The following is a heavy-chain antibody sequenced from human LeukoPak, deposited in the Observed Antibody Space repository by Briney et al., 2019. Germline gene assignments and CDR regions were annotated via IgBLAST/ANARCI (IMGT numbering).Heavy chain of an antibody. D-gene: IGHD5-18*01. CDR3: TTDVDTAMDVFDY. CDR1: VFTFINAW. CDR2: IKRKTDGGTT. Sequence: GGSLRLSFSASVFTFINAWMSSVRQAPGKVLECVDPIKRKTDGGTTDYAASVKGRFTISRDDSKNTLYLQMNRLKTEDTAVYYCTTDVDTAMDVFDYWGQGTLVTVSS. J-gene: IGHJ4*02. V-gene: IGHV3-15*01.